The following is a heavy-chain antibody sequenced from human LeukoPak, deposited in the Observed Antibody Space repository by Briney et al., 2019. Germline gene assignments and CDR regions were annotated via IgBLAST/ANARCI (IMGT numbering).Heavy chain of an antibody. CDR1: GFTLSNYW. J-gene: IGHJ4*01. CDR3: ARFVVVTAGDY. D-gene: IGHD2-21*02. V-gene: IGHV3-74*01. CDR2: LHSNGAFT. Sequence: GGSLRLSCSASGFTLSNYWMHWVRQAPGEGLVWVARLHSNGAFTTYADSVKGRFTISRDTAKNTLYLQMNSLRVEDTAVYYCARFVVVTAGDYWGQGTLVNVSS.